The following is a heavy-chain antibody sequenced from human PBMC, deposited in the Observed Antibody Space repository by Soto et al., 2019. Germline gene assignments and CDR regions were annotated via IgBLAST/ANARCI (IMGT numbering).Heavy chain of an antibody. CDR3: ARGAGVTIFGVAHYYYYGMDV. V-gene: IGHV1-69*13. CDR2: IIPIFGTA. D-gene: IGHD3-3*01. J-gene: IGHJ6*02. Sequence: SVKVSCKASGGTFSSYAISWVRQTPGQGLEWMGGIIPIFGTANYAQKFQGRVTITADESTSTAHMELSSLRSEDTAVYYCARGAGVTIFGVAHYYYYGMDVWGQGTTVTVSS. CDR1: GGTFSSYA.